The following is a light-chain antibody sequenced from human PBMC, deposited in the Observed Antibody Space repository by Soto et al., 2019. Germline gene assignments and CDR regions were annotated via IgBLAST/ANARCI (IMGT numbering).Light chain of an antibody. CDR3: QPYGSSPT. J-gene: IGKJ1*01. V-gene: IGKV3-20*01. CDR2: GAS. Sequence: EIVLTQSPGTLSLSPGERATLSCRASQSVSSNYLAWYQQKPGQAPRLLIYGASSRATGIPDRFSGSGPGTDFTLTVSRLEPEDFAVYYCQPYGSSPTFGQGTK. CDR1: QSVSSNY.